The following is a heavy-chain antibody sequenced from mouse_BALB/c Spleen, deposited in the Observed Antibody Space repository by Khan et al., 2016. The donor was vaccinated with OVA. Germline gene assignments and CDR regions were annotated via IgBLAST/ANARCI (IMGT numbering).Heavy chain of an antibody. Sequence: QVQLKQSGAELAKPGASVKMSCTASGYTFTSYWMHWIKQRPGQGLEWIGYINPTSGYTDYNQKFKDKATLTADKSSSTAYMQLSSLTSDDSAVYYCAGDRIEYWGQGTAVTVSA. CDR1: GYTFTSYW. V-gene: IGHV1-7*01. CDR3: AGDRIEY. CDR2: INPTSGYT. J-gene: IGHJ2*01.